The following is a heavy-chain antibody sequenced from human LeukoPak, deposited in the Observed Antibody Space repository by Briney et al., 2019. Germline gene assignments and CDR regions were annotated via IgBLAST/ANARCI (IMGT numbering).Heavy chain of an antibody. V-gene: IGHV3-48*03. D-gene: IGHD6-19*01. Sequence: GGSLRLSCAASGFTFSSYEMNWVRQAPGKGLEWVSYISSSGSTIYYADSVKGRFTISRDNAKNSLYLQMNSLRAEDTAVYYCASPAVAGDYFDYWGQGTLVTVSS. CDR3: ASPAVAGDYFDY. CDR1: GFTFSSYE. J-gene: IGHJ4*02. CDR2: ISSSGSTI.